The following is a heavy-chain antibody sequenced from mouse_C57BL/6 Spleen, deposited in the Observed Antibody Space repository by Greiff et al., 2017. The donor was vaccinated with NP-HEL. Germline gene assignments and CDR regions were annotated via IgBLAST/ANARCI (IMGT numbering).Heavy chain of an antibody. Sequence: VKLVESGPGLVAPSQSLSITCTVSGFSLTSYGVSWVRQPPGKGLEWLGVIWGDGSTNYHSALISRLSISKDNSKNQVFLKLNSLQTDDTATYYCAKQGLLERPWYFDVWGTGTTVTVSS. V-gene: IGHV2-3*01. CDR2: IWGDGST. CDR3: AKQGLLERPWYFDV. CDR1: GFSLTSYG. J-gene: IGHJ1*03. D-gene: IGHD3-3*01.